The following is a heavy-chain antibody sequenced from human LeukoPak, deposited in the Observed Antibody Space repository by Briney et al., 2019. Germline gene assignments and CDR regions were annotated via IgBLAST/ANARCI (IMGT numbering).Heavy chain of an antibody. D-gene: IGHD6-19*01. J-gene: IGHJ6*03. V-gene: IGHV3-30*02. Sequence: PGGSLRLSCGASGFTFTNYGMHWVRQAPGKGLEWVAFIRNDGSNKYYAESVKGRFTISRDNSKNTLYLQMNSLRAEDTAVYYCARVPRFSSGWYRYCYYMDVWGKGTTVTVSS. CDR1: GFTFTNYG. CDR3: ARVPRFSSGWYRYCYYMDV. CDR2: IRNDGSNK.